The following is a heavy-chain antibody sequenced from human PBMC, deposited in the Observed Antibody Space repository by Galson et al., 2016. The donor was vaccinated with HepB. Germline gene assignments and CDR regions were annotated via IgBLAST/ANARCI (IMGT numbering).Heavy chain of an antibody. V-gene: IGHV3-30*18. Sequence: SLRLSCAASGFTFSTYGMHWVRQAPGKGLEWVAVISHDGSNYYYGDSVKGRFTISRDNSKNTLNLQMNSLRAEEPAVCYCAKDLFGDYGGRFDSWGQGTLVTVSS. J-gene: IGHJ4*02. CDR3: AKDLFGDYGGRFDS. CDR1: GFTFSTYG. CDR2: ISHDGSNY. D-gene: IGHD4-23*01.